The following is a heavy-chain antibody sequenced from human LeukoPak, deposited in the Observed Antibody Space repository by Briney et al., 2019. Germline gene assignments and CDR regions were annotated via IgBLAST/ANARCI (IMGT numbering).Heavy chain of an antibody. D-gene: IGHD7-27*01. V-gene: IGHV3-9*01. CDR1: GFTFDDYA. CDR3: ARVAELGSFDY. CDR2: ISWNSGSI. J-gene: IGHJ4*02. Sequence: GGSLRLSCAASGFTFDDYAMHWVRHAPGKGLEWVSGISWNSGSIGYADSVKGRFTISRDNAKNSLYLQMNSLRAEDTAVYYCARVAELGSFDYWGQGTLVTVSS.